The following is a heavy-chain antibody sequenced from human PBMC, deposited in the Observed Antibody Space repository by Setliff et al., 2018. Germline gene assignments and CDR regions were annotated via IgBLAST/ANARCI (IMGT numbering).Heavy chain of an antibody. V-gene: IGHV1-18*01. Sequence: ASVKVSRKTSGYTFTNYGITWVRQAPGQGLEWMGWINNYSFKTNYPQKFLGRVTVTTDTSTGTAYMELGSLTSDDTAIYYCARINFYVSSGYYYAPDYWGPGTLVTVSS. CDR2: INNYSFKT. D-gene: IGHD3-22*01. J-gene: IGHJ4*02. CDR1: GYTFTNYG. CDR3: ARINFYVSSGYYYAPDY.